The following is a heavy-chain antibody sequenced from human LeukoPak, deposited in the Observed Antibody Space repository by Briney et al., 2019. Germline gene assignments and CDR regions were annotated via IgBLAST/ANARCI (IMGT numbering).Heavy chain of an antibody. Sequence: SETLSLTCTVSGGSISSYYWSWIRQPPGKGLEWIGYIYYSGSTNYNPSLKSRVTISVDTSKDQFSLKLSSVPAADTAVYYCARVSYCSSTSCPHYFDSWGQGTLVTVSS. CDR3: ARVSYCSSTSCPHYFDS. CDR1: GGSISSYY. D-gene: IGHD2-2*01. J-gene: IGHJ4*02. CDR2: IYYSGST. V-gene: IGHV4-59*01.